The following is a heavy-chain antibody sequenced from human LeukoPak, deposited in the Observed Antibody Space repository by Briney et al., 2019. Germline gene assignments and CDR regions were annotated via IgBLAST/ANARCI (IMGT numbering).Heavy chain of an antibody. CDR2: IYYSGST. D-gene: IGHD6-19*01. J-gene: IGHJ4*02. Sequence: PETLSLTCTVSGGSMSPYHWGWIRQPPGKGLEWTGYIYYSGSTNYHPSLNSRVTISVDTSKNQFSLRLSSVTAADTAIYYCARAVSGRFDYWGQGTLATVSS. CDR1: GGSMSPYH. CDR3: ARAVSGRFDY. V-gene: IGHV4-59*08.